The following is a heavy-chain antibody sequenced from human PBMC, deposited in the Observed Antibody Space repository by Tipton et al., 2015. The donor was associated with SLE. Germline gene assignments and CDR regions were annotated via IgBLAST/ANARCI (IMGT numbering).Heavy chain of an antibody. J-gene: IGHJ3*02. Sequence: TLSLTCAVYGGSFSGYYWSWIRQPPGKGLEWIGEINHSGGTNYNPSLKSRVTISVDTSKNQFSLKLSSVTAADTAVYYCARSFRGSSVVRRAFDIWGQGTMVTVSS. CDR1: GGSFSGYY. V-gene: IGHV4-34*01. CDR3: ARSFRGSSVVRRAFDI. CDR2: INHSGGT. D-gene: IGHD6-19*01.